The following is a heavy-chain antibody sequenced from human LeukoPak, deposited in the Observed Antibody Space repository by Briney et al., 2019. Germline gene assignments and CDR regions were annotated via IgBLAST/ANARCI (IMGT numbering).Heavy chain of an antibody. V-gene: IGHV4-39*01. CDR2: IYYTGST. CDR3: ARQVPAVTLFDY. D-gene: IGHD2-2*01. CDR1: GGSISSSSYY. Sequence: SETLSLTCTVSGGSISSSSYYWGWIRQPPGKGLEWIGSIYYTGSTYYNPSLKSRVTISVDTSKNQFSLKLSSVTAADTAVYYCARQVPAVTLFDYWGQGTLVTVSS. J-gene: IGHJ4*02.